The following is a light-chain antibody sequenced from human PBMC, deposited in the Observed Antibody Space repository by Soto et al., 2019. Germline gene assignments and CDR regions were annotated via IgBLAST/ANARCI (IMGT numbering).Light chain of an antibody. J-gene: IGKJ4*01. CDR3: QHYNSYPYT. V-gene: IGKV1-5*03. Sequence: IKMTHSPSTLSASVGHAVTITSRASQSIATWLAWYQQKPGKATKVLIYKASGLESGVPSRFSGSGSGTEFTLTISSLQPDDVATYNCQHYNSYPYTFGGGTKV. CDR1: QSIATW. CDR2: KAS.